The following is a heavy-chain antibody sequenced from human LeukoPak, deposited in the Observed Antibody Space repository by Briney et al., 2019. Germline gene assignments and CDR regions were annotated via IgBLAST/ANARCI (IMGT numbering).Heavy chain of an antibody. CDR2: IWYDGSNK. CDR1: GFTFSSYG. Sequence: GGSLRLSCAASGFTFSSYGMHWVRQAPGKGLEWVAVIWYDGSNKYYADPVKGRFTISRDNSKNTLYLQMNSLRAEDTAVYYCARATGRDYGDYDFFDYWGQGTLVTVSS. J-gene: IGHJ4*02. D-gene: IGHD4-17*01. CDR3: ARATGRDYGDYDFFDY. V-gene: IGHV3-33*01.